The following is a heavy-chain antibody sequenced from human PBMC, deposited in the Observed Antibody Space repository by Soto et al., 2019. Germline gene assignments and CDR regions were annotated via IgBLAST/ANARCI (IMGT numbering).Heavy chain of an antibody. D-gene: IGHD2-2*01. Sequence: EGSLRLSCAASKFTFSSYAMSWVRQAPGKGLEWVSGISGTGGSTHYADSVKGRFTISRDNSKNTLYLQMNSLRAEDTAVYYCAKDRGVVARQGWDDYWGQGTLVNVSS. J-gene: IGHJ4*02. CDR3: AKDRGVVARQGWDDY. CDR2: ISGTGGST. V-gene: IGHV3-23*01. CDR1: KFTFSSYA.